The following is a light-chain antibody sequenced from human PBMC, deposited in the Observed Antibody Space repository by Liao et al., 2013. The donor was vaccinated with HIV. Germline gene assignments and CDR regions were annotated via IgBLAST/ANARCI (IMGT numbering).Light chain of an antibody. Sequence: SYELTQPPSVSVAPGKTATITCGGDNIGTRSVHWYQHKPGQAPILVMHYDTDRPSGIPERFSGSNSGNTATLTISRVEAGDEADYYCQVWDSTSDHPGYVFGTGTKVTVL. V-gene: IGLV3-21*01. J-gene: IGLJ1*01. CDR3: QVWDSTSDHPGYV. CDR1: NIGTRS. CDR2: YDT.